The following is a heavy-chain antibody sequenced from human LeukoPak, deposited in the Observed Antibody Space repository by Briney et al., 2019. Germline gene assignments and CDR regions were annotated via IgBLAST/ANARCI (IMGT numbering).Heavy chain of an antibody. CDR2: INSDGSFT. D-gene: IGHD3-22*01. J-gene: IGHJ4*02. Sequence: PGGSLRLSCAASGFTFSTYWMHWARQAPGKGLTCVSRINSDGSFTIYADSVKGRFTISRDNAKNTLYLQMNSLRAKDTAVYFCARGLPYDSSGYYPFDYWGQGTLVTVSS. CDR3: ARGLPYDSSGYYPFDY. CDR1: GFTFSTYW. V-gene: IGHV3-74*01.